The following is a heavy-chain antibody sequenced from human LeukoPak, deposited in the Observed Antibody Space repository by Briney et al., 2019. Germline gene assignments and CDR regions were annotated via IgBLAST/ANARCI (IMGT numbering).Heavy chain of an antibody. Sequence: GSLRLSCAASGFTFSSYAMSWVRQAPGKGREWVSAISGSGDSTYYADSVKGRFTISRDISKNTLYLQMNSLRAEDTAVYYCAKVAPVSYGSGRGTPLYFDYWGQGTLVTVSS. V-gene: IGHV3-23*01. CDR2: ISGSGDST. CDR3: AKVAPVSYGSGRGTPLYFDY. CDR1: GFTFSSYA. D-gene: IGHD3-10*01. J-gene: IGHJ4*02.